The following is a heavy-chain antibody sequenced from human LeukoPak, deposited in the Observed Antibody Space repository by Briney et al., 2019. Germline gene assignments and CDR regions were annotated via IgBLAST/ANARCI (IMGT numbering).Heavy chain of an antibody. Sequence: PGGSLRLSCTASGFTFSSYAMHWVRQAPGKGLEWVAVISYDGSNKYYADSVKGRFTISRDNSKNTLYLQMNSLRAEDTAVYYCARENYYCGMDVWGQGTTVTVSS. J-gene: IGHJ6*02. CDR2: ISYDGSNK. CDR1: GFTFSSYA. CDR3: ARENYYCGMDV. V-gene: IGHV3-30-3*01.